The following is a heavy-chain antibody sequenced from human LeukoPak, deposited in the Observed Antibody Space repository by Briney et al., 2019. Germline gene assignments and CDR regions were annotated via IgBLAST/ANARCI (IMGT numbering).Heavy chain of an antibody. CDR3: ASVYYYDSSGYYFFDY. Sequence: GGSLRLSCAASGFTFDDYGMSWVRQAPGKGLEWVSGINWNGGSTGYADSVKGRFTISRDNAKNSLYLQMNSLRAEDTALYYCASVYYYDSSGYYFFDYWGQGTLVTVSS. CDR2: INWNGGST. V-gene: IGHV3-20*04. D-gene: IGHD3-22*01. CDR1: GFTFDDYG. J-gene: IGHJ4*02.